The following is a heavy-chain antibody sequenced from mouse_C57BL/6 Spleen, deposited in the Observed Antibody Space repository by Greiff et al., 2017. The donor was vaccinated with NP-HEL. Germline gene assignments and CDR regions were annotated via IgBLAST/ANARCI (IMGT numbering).Heavy chain of an antibody. CDR1: GYTFTSYW. V-gene: IGHV1-59*01. J-gene: IGHJ4*01. CDR2: IDPSDSYT. D-gene: IGHD2-5*01. CDR3: ARRGYSNYGYAMDY. Sequence: QVQLKQPGAELVRPGTSVKLSCKASGYTFTSYWMHWVKQRPGQGLEWIGVIDPSDSYTNYNQKFKGKATLTVDTSSSTAYMQLSSLTSEDSAVYYCARRGYSNYGYAMDYWGQGTSVTVSS.